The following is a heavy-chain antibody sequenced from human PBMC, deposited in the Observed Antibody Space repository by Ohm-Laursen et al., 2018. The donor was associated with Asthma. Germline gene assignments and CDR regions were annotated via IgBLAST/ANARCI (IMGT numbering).Heavy chain of an antibody. CDR2: IWYDGSNK. D-gene: IGHD3-22*01. Sequence: SLRLSCTASGFIFSNYGMHWVRQAPGKGLEWVAVIWYDGSNKYHGDSVKGRFTISRDNSKNTLYLQMNSLRAEDTAVYYCARAGNYDSSGYRTSYYYYGMDVWGQGTTVTVSS. V-gene: IGHV3-33*01. J-gene: IGHJ6*02. CDR3: ARAGNYDSSGYRTSYYYYGMDV. CDR1: GFIFSNYG.